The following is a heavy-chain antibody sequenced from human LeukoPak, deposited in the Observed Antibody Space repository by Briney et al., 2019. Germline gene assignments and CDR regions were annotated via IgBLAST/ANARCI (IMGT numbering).Heavy chain of an antibody. D-gene: IGHD4-17*01. CDR3: AAGGPYGDYFEDY. V-gene: IGHV3-7*03. CDR1: GFTFSSYW. CDR2: IKQDGSEK. J-gene: IGHJ4*02. Sequence: GGSLRLSCAASGFTFSSYWMSWVRQAPGKGLEWVANIKQDGSEKYYVDSVKGRFTISRDNAKNSLYLQMNSLRSEDTAVYYCAAGGPYGDYFEDYWGQGTLVTVSS.